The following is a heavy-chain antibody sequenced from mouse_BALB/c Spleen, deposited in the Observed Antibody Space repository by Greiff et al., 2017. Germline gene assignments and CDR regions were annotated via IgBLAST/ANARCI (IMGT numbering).Heavy chain of an antibody. Sequence: QVQLKESGAELVRPGVSVKISCKGSGYTFTDYAMHWVKQSHAKSLEWIGVISTYYGDASYNQKFKGKATMTVDKSSSTAYMELARLTSEDSAIYYCARERELLLRSWYFDVWGAGTTVTVSS. J-gene: IGHJ1*01. CDR2: ISTYYGDA. CDR3: ARERELLLRSWYFDV. D-gene: IGHD1-1*01. V-gene: IGHV1S137*01. CDR1: GYTFTDYA.